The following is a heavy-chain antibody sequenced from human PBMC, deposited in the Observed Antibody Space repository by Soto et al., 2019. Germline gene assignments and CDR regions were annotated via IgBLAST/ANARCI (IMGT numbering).Heavy chain of an antibody. V-gene: IGHV3-23*01. Sequence: EVQLLESGGGLVQPGGSLRLFCAASGFTFTAYAMSWVRQAPGKGPEWVSSINTAEAGTNYAESVKGRFTISRDNSMNTLYLQMDSLRAEDTAMYYWAKNYQFDSWGQGTLVIVSS. J-gene: IGHJ4*02. CDR3: AKNYQFDS. CDR1: GFTFTAYA. D-gene: IGHD2-2*01. CDR2: INTAEAGT.